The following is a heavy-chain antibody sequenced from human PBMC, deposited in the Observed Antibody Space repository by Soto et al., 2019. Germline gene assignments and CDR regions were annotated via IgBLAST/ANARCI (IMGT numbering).Heavy chain of an antibody. CDR3: AKGKGVGATPDGANC. Sequence: EVQVLESGGGLVQPWGSLRLSCAASGFTFTGYGMNWVRQAPGKGLEWVSGVRSDGDTTYNAESVKGRFTVSRDTSKNAVYLQMNSLRVEDTAVYYCAKGKGVGATPDGANCWGQGTLVTVSP. D-gene: IGHD1-26*01. V-gene: IGHV3-23*01. J-gene: IGHJ4*02. CDR1: GFTFTGYG. CDR2: VRSDGDTT.